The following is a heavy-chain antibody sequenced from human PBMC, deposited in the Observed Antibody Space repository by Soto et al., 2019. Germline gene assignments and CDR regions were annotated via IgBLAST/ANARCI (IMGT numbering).Heavy chain of an antibody. J-gene: IGHJ6*02. V-gene: IGHV3-48*02. Sequence: WGSLRLSCAGSGFTFGTYSMNWVRQAAGKGLEWIAYISYDSDTIQYADSVKGRFTISRDNAKISLYLQMNSLRDEDTAVYYCGRLYYDYVWGQGTTVTVSS. D-gene: IGHD3-3*01. CDR3: GRLYYDYV. CDR1: GFTFGTYS. CDR2: ISYDSDTI.